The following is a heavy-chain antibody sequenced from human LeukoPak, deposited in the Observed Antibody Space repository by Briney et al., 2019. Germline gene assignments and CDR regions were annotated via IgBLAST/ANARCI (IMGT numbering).Heavy chain of an antibody. CDR3: ARDVPQSGYDADY. CDR1: GYTFTGYY. Sequence: ASVKVSCKASGYTFTGYYMHWVRQAPGQGLEWMGWINSNSGGTKYAQQFQGRVTTTRDTSFSTVYMELSRLVSDDTAVYYCARDVPQSGYDADYWGQGTLVTVSS. CDR2: INSNSGGT. J-gene: IGHJ4*02. D-gene: IGHD3-3*01. V-gene: IGHV1-2*02.